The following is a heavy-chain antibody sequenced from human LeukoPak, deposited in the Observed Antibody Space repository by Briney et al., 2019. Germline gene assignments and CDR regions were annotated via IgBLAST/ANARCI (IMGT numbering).Heavy chain of an antibody. Sequence: PSETLSLTCTVSGGSISSYYWSWIRQPAGKGLEWIGRIYSSGSTDYNPSLKSRVTMSVDTSKNKFSLKLSSVTAADTAVYYCARDPGTTGEVKFDPWGQGTLVTVSS. CDR1: GGSISSYY. D-gene: IGHD4-17*01. CDR3: ARDPGTTGEVKFDP. CDR2: IYSSGST. V-gene: IGHV4-4*07. J-gene: IGHJ5*02.